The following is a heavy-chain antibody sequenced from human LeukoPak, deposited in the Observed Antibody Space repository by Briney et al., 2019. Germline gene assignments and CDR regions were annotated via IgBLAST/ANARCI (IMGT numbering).Heavy chain of an antibody. CDR3: ARDPAAAGSVWLDP. CDR2: ITTRSSYI. CDR1: GFTFSSYS. Sequence: GGSLRLSCAASGFTFSSYSMNWVRQAPGKGLEWVLSITTRSSYIYYADSVKGRFTISRDDAKSSLYLQMSSLRAEDTAVYYCARDPAAAGSVWLDPWGQGILVTVSS. V-gene: IGHV3-21*01. J-gene: IGHJ5*02. D-gene: IGHD6-13*01.